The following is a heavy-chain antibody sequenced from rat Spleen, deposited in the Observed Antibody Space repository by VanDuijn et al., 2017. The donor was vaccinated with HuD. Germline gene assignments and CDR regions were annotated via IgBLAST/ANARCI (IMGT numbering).Heavy chain of an antibody. CDR3: ARAIRSAGLYYFDY. D-gene: IGHD1-11*01. J-gene: IGHJ2*01. CDR1: GRTFSDYY. Sequence: EVQLVESGGGLVQPGRSLKLSCAASGRTFSDYYMAWVRQAPTKGLEWVAYISTGGTTTYYRDSVKGRFTISRDDAKSTLYLQMDSLRSEDTATYYCARAIRSAGLYYFDYWGQGVMVTVSS. CDR2: ISTGGTTT. V-gene: IGHV5-27*01.